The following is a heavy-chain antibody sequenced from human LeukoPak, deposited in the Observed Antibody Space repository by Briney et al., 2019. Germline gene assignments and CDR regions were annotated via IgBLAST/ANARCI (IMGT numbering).Heavy chain of an antibody. V-gene: IGHV3-30*02. CDR3: AKVMAGGNRIAAAGTLDY. CDR2: IRYDGSNK. D-gene: IGHD6-13*01. CDR1: GFTFSSYS. Sequence: PRGSLRLSCAASGFTFSSYSMHWVRQAPGKGLEWVAFIRYDGSNKYYADSVKGRFTISRDNSKNTLYLQMNSLRAEDTAVYYCAKVMAGGNRIAAAGTLDYWGQGTLVTVSS. J-gene: IGHJ4*02.